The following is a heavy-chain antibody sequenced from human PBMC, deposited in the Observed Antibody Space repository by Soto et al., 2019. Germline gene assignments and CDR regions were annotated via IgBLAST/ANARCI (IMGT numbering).Heavy chain of an antibody. CDR1: GFTFSSYA. Sequence: LRLSCAASGFTFSSYAMHWVRQAPGKGLEWVAVISYDGSNKYYADSVKGRFTISRDNSKNTLYLQMNSLRAEDTAVYYCARASGAARLPRGMDVWGQGTTVTVSS. V-gene: IGHV3-30-3*01. D-gene: IGHD6-6*01. CDR3: ARASGAARLPRGMDV. J-gene: IGHJ6*02. CDR2: ISYDGSNK.